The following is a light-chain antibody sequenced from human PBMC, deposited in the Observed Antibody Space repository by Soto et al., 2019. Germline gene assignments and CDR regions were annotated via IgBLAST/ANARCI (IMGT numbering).Light chain of an antibody. CDR1: QSINKW. Sequence: ILLTHSPSTVSASVGDIFTMSCXASQSINKWLAWYQHKPGKAPNLLIYEVSTLHSGVPSRFSGSGSGTEFTLTISSLRPDDFATYYCQHYSGDRATFGQGTKVDI. CDR2: EVS. CDR3: QHYSGDRAT. J-gene: IGKJ1*01. V-gene: IGKV1-5*03.